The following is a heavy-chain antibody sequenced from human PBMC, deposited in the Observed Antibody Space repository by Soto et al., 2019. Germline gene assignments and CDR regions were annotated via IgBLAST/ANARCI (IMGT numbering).Heavy chain of an antibody. CDR2: IYYSGST. Sequence: SETLSLTCTVSGGSISSSSYYWGWIRQPPGKGLEWIGSIYYSGSTYYNPSLKSRVTISVDTSKNQFSLKLSSVTAADTAVYYCARHDRRSPVVPAATVFGADYWGQGTLVTVSS. CDR3: ARHDRRSPVVPAATVFGADY. D-gene: IGHD2-2*01. CDR1: GGSISSSSYY. J-gene: IGHJ4*02. V-gene: IGHV4-39*01.